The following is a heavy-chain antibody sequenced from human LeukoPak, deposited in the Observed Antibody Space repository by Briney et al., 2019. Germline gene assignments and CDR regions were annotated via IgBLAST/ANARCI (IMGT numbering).Heavy chain of an antibody. CDR2: ISYDGSNK. J-gene: IGHJ6*03. D-gene: IGHD1-26*01. CDR1: GFTFSSYA. Sequence: GGSLRLSCAASGFTFSSYAMHWVRQAPGKGLEGVAVISYDGSNKYYADSVKGRFTISRDNSKNTLYLQMNSLRAEDTAVYYCARESVGPYYYYMDVWGKGTTVTVSS. CDR3: ARESVGPYYYYMDV. V-gene: IGHV3-30*04.